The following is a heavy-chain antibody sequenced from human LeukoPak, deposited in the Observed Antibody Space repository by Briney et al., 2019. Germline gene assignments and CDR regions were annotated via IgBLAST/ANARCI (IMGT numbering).Heavy chain of an antibody. CDR2: IFRGDGT. D-gene: IGHD4-11*01. CDR1: GFIVSTNY. V-gene: IGHV3-66*01. CDR3: VKEVPGTTIYD. Sequence: GGSLRFSCVAPGFIVSTNYMSWVRQAPGKGLEWVAVIFRGDGTYHADSVKGRFTISRDTSKNTVYLHMNSLTAEDTAIYYCVKEVPGTTIYDWGQGILVTVSS. J-gene: IGHJ4*02.